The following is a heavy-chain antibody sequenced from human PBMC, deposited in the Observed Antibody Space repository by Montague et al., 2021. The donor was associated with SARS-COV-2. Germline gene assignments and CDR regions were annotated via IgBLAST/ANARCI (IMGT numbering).Heavy chain of an antibody. CDR3: ATFHDSGYSYGYALDV. Sequence: SLRLSCAASGFSFVNSWMHWVRQAPGKGLEWVSRISNDGTHINYADSVKGRFTISRDNAADTLFLKMNSLSAEDTAVYYCATFHDSGYSYGYALDVWGQGTRVTVSS. CDR2: ISNDGTHI. J-gene: IGHJ3*01. CDR1: GFSFVNSW. V-gene: IGHV3-74*01. D-gene: IGHD5-18*01.